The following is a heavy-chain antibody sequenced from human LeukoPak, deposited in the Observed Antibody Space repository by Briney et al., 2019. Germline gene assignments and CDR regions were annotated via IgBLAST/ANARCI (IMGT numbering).Heavy chain of an antibody. CDR3: ATDAFSYPNT. J-gene: IGHJ5*02. CDR2: INEDETGK. CDR1: RFSVSNFW. V-gene: IGHV3-7*01. Sequence: GGSLRLSCTGSRFSVSNFWMAWVRQAPGKGLEWVANINEDETGKYYVDSVKGRFTISRDNAKNSLFLQMHSVRVEDTAVYYCATDAFSYPNTWGQGTQVTVSS. D-gene: IGHD3-16*01.